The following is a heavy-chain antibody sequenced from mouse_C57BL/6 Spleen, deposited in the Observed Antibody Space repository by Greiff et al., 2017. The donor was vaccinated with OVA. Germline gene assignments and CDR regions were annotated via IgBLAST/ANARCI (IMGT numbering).Heavy chain of an antibody. D-gene: IGHD4-1*01. V-gene: IGHV5-9-1*02. CDR1: GFTFSSYA. J-gene: IGHJ2*01. Sequence: EVQVVESGEGLVKPGGSLKLSCAASGFTFSSYAMSWVRQTPEKRLEWVAYISSGGDYIYYAATVKGRFTISRANARNTLYLQMGSMESADTAMYYCTRDRNWGFDYWGQGTTLTVSS. CDR3: TRDRNWGFDY. CDR2: ISSGGDYI.